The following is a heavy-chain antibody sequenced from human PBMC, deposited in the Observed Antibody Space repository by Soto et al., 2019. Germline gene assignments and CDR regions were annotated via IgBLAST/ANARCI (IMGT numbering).Heavy chain of an antibody. D-gene: IGHD2-21*02. CDR3: ARGGVRVVTATYFEY. CDR2: IIPIFGTA. CDR1: GVTFSSYA. Sequence: QVQLVQSGAEVKKPGSSVKVSCKASGVTFSSYAISWVRQAPGQGLEWMGGIIPIFGTANYAQKFQGRVTITADESTSTADMELSSLRAEDTAVYYCARGGVRVVTATYFEYWGQGTLVTVSS. V-gene: IGHV1-69*12. J-gene: IGHJ4*02.